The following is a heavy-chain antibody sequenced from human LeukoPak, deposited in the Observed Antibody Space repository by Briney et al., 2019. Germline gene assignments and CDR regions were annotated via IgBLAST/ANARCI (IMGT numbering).Heavy chain of an antibody. CDR1: GFTFSSYS. D-gene: IGHD6-13*01. CDR3: ARDYSSSWYHYFDY. CDR2: ISSSSSTI. V-gene: IGHV3-48*01. Sequence: GESLRLSCAASGFTFSSYSMNWVRQAPGKGLEWVSYISSSSSTIYYADSVKGRFTIPRDNAKNSLYLQMNSLRAEDTAVYYCARDYSSSWYHYFDYWGQGTLVTVSS. J-gene: IGHJ4*02.